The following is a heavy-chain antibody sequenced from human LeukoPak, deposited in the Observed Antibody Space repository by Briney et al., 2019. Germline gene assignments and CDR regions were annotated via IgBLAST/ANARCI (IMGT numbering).Heavy chain of an antibody. CDR2: IYTSGST. CDR1: GGSISSASYY. CDR3: ARPRLLYGSGPTLV. J-gene: IGHJ4*02. Sequence: SETLSLTCTVSGGSISSASYYWSWIRQPAGKGLEWIGRIYTSGSTNYNPSLKSRVTISIDASKNQFSLKLNSVTAADTAVYYCARPRLLYGSGPTLVWGPGTLVTVSS. D-gene: IGHD3-10*01. V-gene: IGHV4-61*02.